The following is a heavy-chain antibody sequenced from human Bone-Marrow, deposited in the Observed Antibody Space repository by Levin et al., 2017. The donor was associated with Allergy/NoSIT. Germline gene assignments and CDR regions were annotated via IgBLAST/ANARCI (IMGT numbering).Heavy chain of an antibody. CDR1: GFTFWAYW. D-gene: IGHD1-26*01. V-gene: IGHV3-74*01. CDR2: INEDASKT. Sequence: PGGSLRLSCAASGFTFWAYWMHWVRQAPGKGLVWVSRINEDASKTDHADSVRGRFTISRDNAKNILYLQMDSLRGDDTAVYYCVADFSGASDSWGQGTLVSVSP. CDR3: VADFSGASDS. J-gene: IGHJ4*02.